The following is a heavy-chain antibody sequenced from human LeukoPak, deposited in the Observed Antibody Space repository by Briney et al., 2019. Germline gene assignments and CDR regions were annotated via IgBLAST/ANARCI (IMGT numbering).Heavy chain of an antibody. V-gene: IGHV3-64D*06. Sequence: DSVKGRFTISRDNSKNTLFLQMSSLRAEDTALYYSAKDYYGSGRNGMDVWGQGTTVTVSS. J-gene: IGHJ6*02. D-gene: IGHD3-10*01. CDR3: AKDYYGSGRNGMDV.